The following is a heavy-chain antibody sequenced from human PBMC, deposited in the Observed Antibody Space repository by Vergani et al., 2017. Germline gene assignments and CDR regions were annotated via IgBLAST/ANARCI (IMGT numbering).Heavy chain of an antibody. J-gene: IGHJ1*01. CDR2: ISYDGTQK. V-gene: IGHV3-30*03. Sequence: QVHLVESGGGVVQPGRSLRLSCVVSGFTSSYYGMHWVRQAPGKGLEWVAVISYDGTQKYYADSVKGRFTISRDNSKSTLYLQMNSLRTEDTAVYYCATKNYGTPGYQIGYLREWGQGALVTVSS. D-gene: IGHD1-1*01. CDR3: ATKNYGTPGYQIGYLRE. CDR1: GFTSSYYG.